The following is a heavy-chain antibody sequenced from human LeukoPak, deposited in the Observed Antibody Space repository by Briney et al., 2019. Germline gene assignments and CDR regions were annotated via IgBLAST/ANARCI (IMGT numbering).Heavy chain of an antibody. Sequence: SETLSLTCTVSGGSISSGGYYWSWIRQPPGKGLEWIGYIYHSGSTYYNPSLKSRVTISVDRSKNQFSLKLSSVTAADTAVYYCARDLSGFIDYWGQGTLVTVSS. V-gene: IGHV4-30-2*01. CDR2: IYHSGST. D-gene: IGHD2-15*01. CDR1: GGSISSGGYY. J-gene: IGHJ4*02. CDR3: ARDLSGFIDY.